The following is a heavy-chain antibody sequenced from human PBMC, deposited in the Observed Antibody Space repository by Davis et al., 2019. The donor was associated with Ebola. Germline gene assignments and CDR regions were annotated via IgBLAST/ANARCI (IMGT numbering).Heavy chain of an antibody. CDR3: ARARPVVVAAKLYYYYGMDV. CDR2: IYYSGSS. V-gene: IGHV4-59*12. Sequence: MPSETLSLTCTVSGGSISSYYWSWIRQPPGKGLEWIGYIYYSGSSNYNPSLKSRVTISVDTSKNQISLKLSSVTAADTAVYYCARARPVVVAAKLYYYYGMDVWGQGTLVTVSS. CDR1: GGSISSYY. D-gene: IGHD2-15*01. J-gene: IGHJ6*02.